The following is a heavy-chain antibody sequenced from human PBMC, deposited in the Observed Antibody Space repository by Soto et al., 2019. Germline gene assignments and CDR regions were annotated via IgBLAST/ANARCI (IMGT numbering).Heavy chain of an antibody. J-gene: IGHJ4*02. D-gene: IGHD5-18*01. CDR2: ISGGGGST. CDR3: AKLQAYSYGPGAYFDY. CDR1: GFTFSSYA. Sequence: GGSLRLSCAASGFTFSSYAISWVRQAPWKGLEWVSAISGGGGSTDYVDSVKGRFTISRDISKNTLYLQMNSLRAEDTAVYYCAKLQAYSYGPGAYFDYSGQGTLLTLSS. V-gene: IGHV3-23*01.